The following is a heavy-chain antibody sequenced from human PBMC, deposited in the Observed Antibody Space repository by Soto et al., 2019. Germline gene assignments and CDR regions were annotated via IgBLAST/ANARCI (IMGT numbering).Heavy chain of an antibody. V-gene: IGHV3-7*04. Sequence: SLRLSCAASGFTFSTYSMGWVRQAPGKGLEWVANIKEDGNEENYLDSVKGRFTISRDNARNSLSLQMNSLRVEDTAIYYCARAWTYARCWGRGTLVTVSS. CDR1: GFTFSTYS. J-gene: IGHJ4*02. CDR2: IKEDGNEE. CDR3: ARAWTYARC. D-gene: IGHD1-7*01.